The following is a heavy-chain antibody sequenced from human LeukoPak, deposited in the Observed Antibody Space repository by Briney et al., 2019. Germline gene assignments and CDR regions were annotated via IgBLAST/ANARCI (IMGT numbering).Heavy chain of an antibody. V-gene: IGHV4-59*01. CDR3: ARGLGNSSGKARSFDY. CDR1: AGSISNYY. Sequence: SETLSLTCSVSAGSISNYYWSWIRQRPGKGLEWIGYMYYSGSTKYNQSLNSRLTITIDTSKNQFSLKVSSVTAADTAVYYCARGLGNSSGKARSFDYWGQGTLVTVSS. J-gene: IGHJ4*02. D-gene: IGHD6-19*01. CDR2: MYYSGST.